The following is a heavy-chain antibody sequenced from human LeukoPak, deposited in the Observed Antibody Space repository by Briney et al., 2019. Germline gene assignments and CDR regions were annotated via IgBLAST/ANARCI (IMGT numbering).Heavy chain of an antibody. Sequence: GGSLRLSCAGSGFSFNDYYIEWVRQAPGKGLEWIGRSRDKSQSYTTEYAASVRNRFTISRDDSKNSVYLQMDSLRAEDTAVYYCARDSTRVSGYDLDYWGQGTLVTVSS. CDR1: GFSFNDYY. V-gene: IGHV3-72*01. CDR3: ARDSTRVSGYDLDY. J-gene: IGHJ4*02. D-gene: IGHD5-12*01. CDR2: SRDKSQSYTT.